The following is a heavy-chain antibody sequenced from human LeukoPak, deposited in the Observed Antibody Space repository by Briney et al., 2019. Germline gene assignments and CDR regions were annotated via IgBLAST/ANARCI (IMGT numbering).Heavy chain of an antibody. CDR3: ARDRDYYGSGSYGPDY. CDR1: GYSITTGYY. J-gene: IGHJ4*02. Sequence: PSETLSLTCTVSGYSITTGYYWGWIRQPPGKGLEWIASIYTTGSTFYNPSLKSRVTISVDPSNNQFSLKMASMTAADTAVYYCARDRDYYGSGSYGPDYWGQGILVTVSS. D-gene: IGHD3-10*01. V-gene: IGHV4-38-2*02. CDR2: IYTTGST.